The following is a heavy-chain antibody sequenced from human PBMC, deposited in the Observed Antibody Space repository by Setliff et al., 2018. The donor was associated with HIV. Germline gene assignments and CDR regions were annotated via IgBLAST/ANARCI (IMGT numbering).Heavy chain of an antibody. Sequence: SETLSLTCAVYGGSFNDYYWTWIRQPPGKGLEWIGEIDHSGNIKYHASLKSRVTISKDTSKNQISLKLRSVTAADTAVYYCARGLNYYGSGSYMPLGYWGQGTLVTVSS. D-gene: IGHD3-10*01. V-gene: IGHV4-34*01. CDR1: GGSFNDYY. CDR3: ARGLNYYGSGSYMPLGY. J-gene: IGHJ4*02. CDR2: IDHSGNI.